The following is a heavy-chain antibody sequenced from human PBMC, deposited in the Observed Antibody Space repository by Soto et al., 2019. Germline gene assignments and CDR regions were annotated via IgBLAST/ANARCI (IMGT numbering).Heavy chain of an antibody. V-gene: IGHV3-23*01. Sequence: GGSLRLSCAASGFPFGENAMSWVRQAPGKGLEWVSGISDSGATTYYADSVRGRFTISRDNSKNALYLQMKSLRAEDSASYYCAKEDTSSGSLDYWGQGALVTVSS. CDR1: GFPFGENA. CDR3: AKEDTSSGSLDY. D-gene: IGHD6-19*01. CDR2: ISDSGATT. J-gene: IGHJ4*02.